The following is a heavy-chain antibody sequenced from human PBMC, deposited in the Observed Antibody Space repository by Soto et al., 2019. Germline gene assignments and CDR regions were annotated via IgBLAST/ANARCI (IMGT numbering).Heavy chain of an antibody. CDR1: GYSLTSYW. J-gene: IGHJ6*02. CDR3: ARQPTVTTSGYYGMDV. Sequence: GESLKISCKGSGYSLTSYWIGWVRQMPGKGLEWMGIIYPGDSDTRYSPSFQGQVTISADKSISTAYLQWSSLKASDTAMYYCARQPTVTTSGYYGMDVWGQGTTVTVS. V-gene: IGHV5-51*01. D-gene: IGHD4-4*01. CDR2: IYPGDSDT.